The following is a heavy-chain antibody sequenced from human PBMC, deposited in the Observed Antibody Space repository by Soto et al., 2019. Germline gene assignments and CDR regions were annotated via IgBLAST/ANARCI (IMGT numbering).Heavy chain of an antibody. D-gene: IGHD3-10*01. CDR2: ISHTGST. V-gene: IGHV4-30-2*01. J-gene: IGHJ5*02. CDR1: GGSISSGNSYS. CDR3: ARAVAPYFGTWFDP. Sequence: QLQLQESGSGLVKPSQTLSLTCAVSGGSISSGNSYSWSWIRQPPGKGLEWIGSISHTGSTSYNPSLKSRLPMSVDKSKNQFSLRLSSVTAADMAVYYCARAVAPYFGTWFDPWGQGILVTVSS.